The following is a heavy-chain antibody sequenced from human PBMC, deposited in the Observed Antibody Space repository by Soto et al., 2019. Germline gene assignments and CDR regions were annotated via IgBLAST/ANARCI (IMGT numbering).Heavy chain of an antibody. CDR1: GYIFVNYG. D-gene: IGHD3-16*01. CDR3: VMVDNYVTPTPQDV. CDR2: ISPYTGNT. V-gene: IGHV1-18*01. J-gene: IGHJ6*02. Sequence: QVQLVQSGDEVKKPGASVKVSCKASGYIFVNYGIAWVRQAPGQGLEWMGWISPYTGNTHSANKFQGRLTMTTDTSTSTAYMDLGSLTSDDTAVYYCVMVDNYVTPTPQDVWGQGTTVTVSS.